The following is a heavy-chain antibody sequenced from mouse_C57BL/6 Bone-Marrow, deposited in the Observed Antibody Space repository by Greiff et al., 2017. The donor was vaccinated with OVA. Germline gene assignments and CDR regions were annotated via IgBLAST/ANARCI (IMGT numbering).Heavy chain of an antibody. V-gene: IGHV1-69*01. D-gene: IGHD1-1*01. CDR1: GYTFPSYW. CDR2: IDPSDSYP. CDR3: ARRGYGSEDY. Sequence: VKLKQPGAELVMPGASVKLSCKASGYTFPSYWMHWVKQRPGQGLEWIGEIDPSDSYPNYNQKFKGKSTLTVDKSSSTAYMQLSSLTSEDSAVYYCARRGYGSEDYWGQGTTLTVSS. J-gene: IGHJ2*01.